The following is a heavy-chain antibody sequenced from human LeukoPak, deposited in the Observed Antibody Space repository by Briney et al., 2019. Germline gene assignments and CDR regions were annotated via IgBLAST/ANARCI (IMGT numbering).Heavy chain of an antibody. CDR3: ARAYGSGSYGIYYGMDV. J-gene: IGHJ6*04. Sequence: ASVKVSCKASGYTFTSYYMHWVRQAPGQGLEWMGIINPSGGSTSYAQKFQGRVTMTRDTSTSTVYMELISLRSEDTAVYYCARAYGSGSYGIYYGMDVWGKGTTVTVSS. CDR2: INPSGGST. CDR1: GYTFTSYY. D-gene: IGHD3-10*01. V-gene: IGHV1-46*01.